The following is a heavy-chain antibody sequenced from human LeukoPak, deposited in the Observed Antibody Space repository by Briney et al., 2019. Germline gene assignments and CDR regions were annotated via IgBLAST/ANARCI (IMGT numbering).Heavy chain of an antibody. D-gene: IGHD2-15*01. CDR1: GFTVSSNY. CDR2: IYSGGSA. Sequence: GGSLRLSCAASGFTVSSNYMSWVRQAPGEGLEWVSVIYSGGSAYYADSVKGRFAISRDHSTNTLYLQMNSLTAEDTAVYYCARVVVVVATMDYFDYWGQGTLVTVSS. J-gene: IGHJ4*02. V-gene: IGHV3-53*01. CDR3: ARVVVVVATMDYFDY.